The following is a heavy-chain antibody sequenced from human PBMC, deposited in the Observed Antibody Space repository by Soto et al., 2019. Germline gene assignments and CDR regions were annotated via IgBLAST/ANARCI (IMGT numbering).Heavy chain of an antibody. CDR1: GFTFSTYT. J-gene: IGHJ4*02. V-gene: IGHV3-21*01. D-gene: IGHD6-13*01. CDR2: ISSTSTYI. Sequence: PGGSLRLSCAASGFTFSTYTMNWVRQGAGKGLEWISSISSTSTYIYYADSLKGRFTISRDNTKNSLYLQIKSLRDEDTAVYYCARETAGYTSTSAFDYWGQGALVTVSS. CDR3: ARETAGYTSTSAFDY.